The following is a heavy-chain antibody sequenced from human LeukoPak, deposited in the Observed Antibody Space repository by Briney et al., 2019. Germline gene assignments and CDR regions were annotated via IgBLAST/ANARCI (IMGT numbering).Heavy chain of an antibody. Sequence: SVKVSCKASGGTFSSYAISWVRQAPGQGLEWMGGIIPIFGTANYAQKFQGRVTITTDESTSTAYMELSSLRSEDTAVYYCARELYYYDSSGYDDAFDIWGQGTMVTVSS. V-gene: IGHV1-69*05. CDR3: ARELYYYDSSGYDDAFDI. D-gene: IGHD3-22*01. CDR2: IIPIFGTA. CDR1: GGTFSSYA. J-gene: IGHJ3*02.